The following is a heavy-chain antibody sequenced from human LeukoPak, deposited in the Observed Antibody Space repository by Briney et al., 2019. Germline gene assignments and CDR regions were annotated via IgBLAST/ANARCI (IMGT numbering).Heavy chain of an antibody. V-gene: IGHV3-30-3*01. D-gene: IGHD3-22*01. J-gene: IGHJ4*02. CDR3: AIHGRSSGYLETDY. Sequence: GGSLRLSCAASGFTFSSYAMHWVRQAPGKGLEWVAVISYDGSNKYYADSVKGRFTISRNNSKNTLYLQMNSLRAEDTAVYYCAIHGRSSGYLETDYWGQGTLVTVSS. CDR1: GFTFSSYA. CDR2: ISYDGSNK.